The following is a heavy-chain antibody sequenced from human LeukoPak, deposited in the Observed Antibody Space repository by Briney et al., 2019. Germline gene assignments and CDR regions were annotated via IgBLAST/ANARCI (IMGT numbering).Heavy chain of an antibody. CDR3: ARELKYYDVLTAYSLGGNDYYFGMDV. J-gene: IGHJ6*02. Sequence: SVKVSCKASGGTFSSNGNSWVRLPPGQGLEWMGGIIPIFGTRNYAQKFQGGVTTTADESTSTAYMDRSSRRTEETAVYYCARELKYYDVLTAYSLGGNDYYFGMDVWGQGTGITV. V-gene: IGHV1-69*13. D-gene: IGHD3-9*01. CDR2: IIPIFGTR. CDR1: GGTFSSNG.